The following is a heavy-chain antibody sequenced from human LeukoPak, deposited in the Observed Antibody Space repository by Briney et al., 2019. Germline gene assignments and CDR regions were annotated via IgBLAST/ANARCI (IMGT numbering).Heavy chain of an antibody. J-gene: IGHJ4*02. Sequence: PGGSLRLSCAASGFTFSDYYMSWIRQAPGKGLEWVSYISGSGTTIYYADSVRGRFTISRDNSKNTLFLQMNSLRAEDTAVYYCARRAGIYSHPYDYWGQGTLVTVSS. CDR1: GFTFSDYY. D-gene: IGHD1-14*01. CDR2: ISGSGTTI. CDR3: ARRAGIYSHPYDY. V-gene: IGHV3-11*01.